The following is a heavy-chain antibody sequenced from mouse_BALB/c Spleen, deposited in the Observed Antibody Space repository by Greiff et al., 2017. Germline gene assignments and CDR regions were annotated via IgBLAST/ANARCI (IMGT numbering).Heavy chain of an antibody. CDR1: GFSLTSYG. V-gene: IGHV2-2*02. Sequence: QVQLKESGPGLVQPSQSLSITCTVSGFSLTSYGVHWVRQSPGKGLEWLGVIWSGGSTDYNAAFISRLSISKDNSKSQVFFKMNSLQANDTAIYYCARGPYGSSPYYAMDYWGQGTSVTVSS. CDR2: IWSGGST. J-gene: IGHJ4*01. D-gene: IGHD1-1*01. CDR3: ARGPYGSSPYYAMDY.